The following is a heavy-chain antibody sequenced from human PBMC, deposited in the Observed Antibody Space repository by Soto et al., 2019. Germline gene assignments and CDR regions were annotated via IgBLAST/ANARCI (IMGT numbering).Heavy chain of an antibody. D-gene: IGHD3-16*01. CDR1: GFTFSSFG. CDR2: VNGGGDST. Sequence: PGGSLRLSCIASGFTFSSFGMTWVRQAPGKGLEWVSTVNGGGDSTHYADSVKGRLSIFRDNSKNTVYLQMNSLRAEDTAIYYCVKDVGYGFILFDYWGQGTLVTVSS. V-gene: IGHV3-23*01. CDR3: VKDVGYGFILFDY. J-gene: IGHJ4*02.